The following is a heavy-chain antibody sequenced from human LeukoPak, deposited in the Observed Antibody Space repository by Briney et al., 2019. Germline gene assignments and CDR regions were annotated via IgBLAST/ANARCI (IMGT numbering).Heavy chain of an antibody. J-gene: IGHJ2*01. CDR1: GFTVSGNY. CDR2: LYSGGST. Sequence: GGSLRLSCAASGFTVSGNYMSWVRQAPGKGLEWVSLLYSGGSTYYADSVKGRFSISRDNSKNTLYLQMNSLRVEDTAVYYCARDASPGYFDLWGRGTLVTVSS. CDR3: ARDASPGYFDL. V-gene: IGHV3-66*01.